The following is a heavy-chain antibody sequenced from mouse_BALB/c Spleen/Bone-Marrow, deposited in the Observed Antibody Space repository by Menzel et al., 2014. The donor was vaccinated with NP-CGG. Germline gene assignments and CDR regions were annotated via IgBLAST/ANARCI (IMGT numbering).Heavy chain of an antibody. J-gene: IGHJ4*01. CDR1: GFTFSNYA. V-gene: IGHV5-9-2*01. Sequence: VQLKESGGGLVKPGGSLKLSCAASGFTFSNYAMSWVRQTPEKRLEWVATISDAGRYTYYPDSVKGRFTISRDNARNTLYLQMSSLRSEDTAFYYCVGSGGEYALDYWGQGTSVTVSS. CDR2: ISDAGRYT. CDR3: VGSGGEYALDY. D-gene: IGHD3-3*01.